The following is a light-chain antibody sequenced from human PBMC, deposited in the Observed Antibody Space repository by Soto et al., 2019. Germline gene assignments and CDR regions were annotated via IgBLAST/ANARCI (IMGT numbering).Light chain of an antibody. CDR1: QSVSSD. Sequence: EIVLTQSPGTLSLSPGERATLSCRARQSVSSDLAWYQQKPGQAPRLLIYGASTRATGIPARFSGSGSGTEFTLTISSLQSEDFAVYYCQQYYDWPITFGQGTRLEIK. V-gene: IGKV3-15*01. CDR3: QQYYDWPIT. J-gene: IGKJ5*01. CDR2: GAS.